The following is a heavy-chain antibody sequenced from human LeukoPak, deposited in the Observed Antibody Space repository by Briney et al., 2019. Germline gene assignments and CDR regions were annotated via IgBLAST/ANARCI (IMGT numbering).Heavy chain of an antibody. CDR1: RFTFSDYY. V-gene: IGHV3-7*01. J-gene: IGHJ6*03. D-gene: IGHD3-10*01. Sequence: GGSLRLSCAASRFTFSDYYMTWVRQAPGRGLEWVANIKEDGSEKNYVDSVKGRFTISRDNAKNSVCLLLNSLTPEDTAVYYCARDKAYYSAYYYMDVWGKGTTVTVSS. CDR2: IKEDGSEK. CDR3: ARDKAYYSAYYYMDV.